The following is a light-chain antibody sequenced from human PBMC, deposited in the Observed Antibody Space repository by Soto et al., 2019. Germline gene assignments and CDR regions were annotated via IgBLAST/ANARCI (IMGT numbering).Light chain of an antibody. V-gene: IGLV2-14*01. CDR3: SSYTPSNTRQIV. J-gene: IGLJ1*01. CDR2: DVS. CDR1: SSDVGGYNY. Sequence: QSALTQPASVSGSTGQSITISCTGTSSDVGGYNYVSWYQQHPGKAPKFIIYDVSNRPSGVSNRFSGSKSGNTASLTISGLQAEDEADYYCSSYTPSNTRQIVFGTGTKVTVL.